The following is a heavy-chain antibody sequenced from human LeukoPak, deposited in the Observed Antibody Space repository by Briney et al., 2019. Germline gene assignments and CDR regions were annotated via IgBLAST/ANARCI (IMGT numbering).Heavy chain of an antibody. J-gene: IGHJ3*02. V-gene: IGHV3-23*01. CDR2: ISGSGGST. Sequence: PGGSLRLSCAASGFTFSSYAMSWVRQAPGKGLEWVSAISGSGGSTYYADSVKGRFTISRDNSKNTLYLQMNSLRAEDTAVYYCARVSYDILTALGAFDIWGQGTMVTVSS. CDR3: ARVSYDILTALGAFDI. CDR1: GFTFSSYA. D-gene: IGHD3-9*01.